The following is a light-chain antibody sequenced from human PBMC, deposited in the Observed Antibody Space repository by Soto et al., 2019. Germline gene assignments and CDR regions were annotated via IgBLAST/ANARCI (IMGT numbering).Light chain of an antibody. V-gene: IGLV2-14*01. Sequence: LTQPGSVSGSPGQSITIFCTGTSIDVGGYNYVSWYQQHPGKAPKLMIYAVTDRPSGVSSRFSGSKSGNTASLTISGLQAEDEAHYYCSSYTSSSPLFGTGTKVTVL. J-gene: IGLJ1*01. CDR3: SSYTSSSPL. CDR2: AVT. CDR1: SIDVGGYNY.